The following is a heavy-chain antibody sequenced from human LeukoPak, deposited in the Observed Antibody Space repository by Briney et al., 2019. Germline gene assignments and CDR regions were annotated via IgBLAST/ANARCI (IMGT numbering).Heavy chain of an antibody. V-gene: IGHV3-7*01. CDR1: GFTFSTYW. CDR2: IKRDVSEK. Sequence: GGSLRLSCAASGFTFSTYWMSWVRQAPGKGLEWVANIKRDVSEKYYVDSVKGRFTISRDNAQNSLYLQMNSLRAEDPAVYYCARKYSSGWFDAGPFDYWGQGTLVTVSS. CDR3: ARKYSSGWFDAGPFDY. J-gene: IGHJ4*01. D-gene: IGHD6-19*01.